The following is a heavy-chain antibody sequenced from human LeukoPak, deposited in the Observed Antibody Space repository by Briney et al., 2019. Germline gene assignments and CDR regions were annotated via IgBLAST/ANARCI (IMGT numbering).Heavy chain of an antibody. J-gene: IGHJ5*02. CDR1: GYTFTGCY. D-gene: IGHD3-9*01. Sequence: GASVKVSCKASGYTFTGCYMHWVRQAPGQGLEWMGRINPNSGGTNYAQKFQGRVTMTRDTSISTAYMELSRLRSDDTAVYYCAREYYDILTGYLPWFDPWGQGTLVTVSS. CDR2: INPNSGGT. V-gene: IGHV1-2*06. CDR3: AREYYDILTGYLPWFDP.